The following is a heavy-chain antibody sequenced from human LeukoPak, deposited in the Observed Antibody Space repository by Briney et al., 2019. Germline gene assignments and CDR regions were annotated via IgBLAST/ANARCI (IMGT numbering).Heavy chain of an antibody. Sequence: PGRSLRLSCAASGFTFSSYAMHWVRQAPGKGLEWVAVISYDGSNKKYADSVKGRFTISRDNSKNTLYLQMNSLRAEDTAVYYCARDHYGDYGFDYWGQGTLVTVSS. CDR2: ISYDGSNK. CDR1: GFTFSSYA. V-gene: IGHV3-30*04. CDR3: ARDHYGDYGFDY. D-gene: IGHD4-17*01. J-gene: IGHJ4*02.